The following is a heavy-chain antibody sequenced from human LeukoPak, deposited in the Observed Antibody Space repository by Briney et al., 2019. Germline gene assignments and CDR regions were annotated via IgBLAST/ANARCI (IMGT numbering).Heavy chain of an antibody. CDR1: GGTFSSYA. CDR3: ARVNVGDGGDCFDI. CDR2: ISAYNGNT. Sequence: GASVKVSCKASGGTFSSYAISWVRQAPGQGLEWMGWISAYNGNTNYAQKLQGRVTMTTDTSTSTAYMELGSLRSDDTAVYYCARVNVGDGGDCFDIWGQGTMVTVSS. D-gene: IGHD2-21*01. J-gene: IGHJ3*02. V-gene: IGHV1-18*01.